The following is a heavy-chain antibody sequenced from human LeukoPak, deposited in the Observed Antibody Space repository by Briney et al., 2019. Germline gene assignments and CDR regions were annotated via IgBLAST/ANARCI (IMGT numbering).Heavy chain of an antibody. CDR3: ALPSRWLYFDY. D-gene: IGHD5-12*01. CDR2: INPSGCST. V-gene: IGHV1-46*01. CDR1: GYTFTSYY. Sequence: ASVTVSCKASGYTFTSYYMHWVRPAAGQGLEWMGIINPSGCSTSYAQKFQGRVTMTRDTSTSTVYMELSTLRSEDTAVYYCALPSRWLYFDYWGQGTLVPVSS. J-gene: IGHJ4*02.